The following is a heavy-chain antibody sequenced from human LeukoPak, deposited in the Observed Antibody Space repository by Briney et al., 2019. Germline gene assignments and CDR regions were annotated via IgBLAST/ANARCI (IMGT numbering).Heavy chain of an antibody. D-gene: IGHD3-10*01. CDR3: ASAGDGDDAFDI. Sequence: SVKVSCKASGGTFSSYAISWVRQAPGQGLEWMGGIIPIFGTANYAQKFQGRVTITTDESTSTAYMELSSLRSEDTAVYYCASAGDGDDAFDIWGQGTMVSVSS. J-gene: IGHJ3*02. CDR1: GGTFSSYA. CDR2: IIPIFGTA. V-gene: IGHV1-69*05.